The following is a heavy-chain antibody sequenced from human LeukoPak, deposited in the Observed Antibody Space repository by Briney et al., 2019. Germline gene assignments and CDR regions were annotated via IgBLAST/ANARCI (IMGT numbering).Heavy chain of an antibody. CDR2: MFHSGAT. J-gene: IGHJ4*02. D-gene: IGHD4-17*01. CDR1: GYSIRSGSY. CDR3: AKVGAYGDYARHDY. V-gene: IGHV4-38-2*01. Sequence: SETLSLTCDVSGYSIRSGSYWGWLRQPPGKGLEWMGCMFHSGATYHNPSLKTRVTISADTSKNQFSLTLTSVTAADTAVYYCAKVGAYGDYARHDYWGQGTLVTVSS.